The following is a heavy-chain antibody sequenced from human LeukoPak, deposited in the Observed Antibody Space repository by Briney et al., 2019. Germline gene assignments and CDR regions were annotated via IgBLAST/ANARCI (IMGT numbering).Heavy chain of an antibody. CDR2: ISGSGGST. CDR1: GFTFSSYA. CDR3: AKDYSGGPHFDF. Sequence: QSGGSLRLSCAASGFTFSSYAMSWVRQAPGKGLEWVSAISGSGGSTYYADSVKGRFTISRDNSKNTLYLQMNSLRAEDTAIYYCAKDYSGGPHFDFWGQGTLVTVSS. D-gene: IGHD2-15*01. V-gene: IGHV3-23*01. J-gene: IGHJ4*02.